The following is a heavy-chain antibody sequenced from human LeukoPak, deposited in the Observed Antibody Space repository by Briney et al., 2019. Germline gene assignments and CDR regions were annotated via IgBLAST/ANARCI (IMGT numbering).Heavy chain of an antibody. CDR3: ARGSYSIEY. Sequence: SETLSLTCTVSGGSISSGSYYWSWIRQPAGKGLEWIGRIYTSGSTNYNPSLKSRVTISVDTSKNQFSLKLSSVTAADTAVYYCARGSYSIEYRGQGTLVTVSS. CDR2: IYTSGST. V-gene: IGHV4-61*02. J-gene: IGHJ4*02. D-gene: IGHD1-26*01. CDR1: GGSISSGSYY.